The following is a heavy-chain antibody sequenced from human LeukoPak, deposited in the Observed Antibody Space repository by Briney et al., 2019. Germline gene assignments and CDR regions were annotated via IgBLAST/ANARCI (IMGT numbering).Heavy chain of an antibody. CDR2: IIPIFGTT. CDR1: GGTFSSYA. J-gene: IGHJ4*02. D-gene: IGHD3-10*01. CDR3: ARVPSYGSGSYYTD. Sequence: ASVKVSCKASGGTFSSYAISWVRQAPGQGLEWMGGIIPIFGTTNYAQNFQGRDTITADKSTSTAYMELSSLRSEDTAVYYCARVPSYGSGSYYTDWGQGTLVTVSS. V-gene: IGHV1-69*06.